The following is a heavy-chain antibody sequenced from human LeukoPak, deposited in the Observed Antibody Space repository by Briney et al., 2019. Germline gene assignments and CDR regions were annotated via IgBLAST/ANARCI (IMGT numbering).Heavy chain of an antibody. Sequence: ASVKVYCKASGYTFTGYYMHWVRQAPGQGFERMGWINSNSGGTNYAQKFQGRVTMTRDTSISTAYMELSRLRSDDTAVYYCARGCGIFGVALKGFDPWGQGTLVTVSS. CDR1: GYTFTGYY. CDR2: INSNSGGT. V-gene: IGHV1-2*02. CDR3: ARGCGIFGVALKGFDP. J-gene: IGHJ5*02. D-gene: IGHD3-3*01.